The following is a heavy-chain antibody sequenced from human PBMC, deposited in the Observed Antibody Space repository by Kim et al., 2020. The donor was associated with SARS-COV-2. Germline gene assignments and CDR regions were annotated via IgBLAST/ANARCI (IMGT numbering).Heavy chain of an antibody. CDR3: SKTRTNYYDSSGDYYHD. CDR1: GFTFSSYA. D-gene: IGHD3-22*01. V-gene: IGHV3-23*01. CDR2: ISGSGGSR. J-gene: IGHJ6*01. Sequence: GGSLRLSCAASGFTFSSYAMSWVRQAPGKGLEWVSAISGSGGSRYYADSANVRCTITIDNSKNKRNVQMKSLRAEDTAVYDCSKTRTNYYDSSGDYYHD.